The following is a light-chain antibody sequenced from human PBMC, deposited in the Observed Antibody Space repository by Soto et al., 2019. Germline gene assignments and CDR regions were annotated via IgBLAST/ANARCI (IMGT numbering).Light chain of an antibody. CDR1: SSDVGAYNY. CDR3: SSYAGSNTYV. V-gene: IGLV2-8*01. J-gene: IGLJ1*01. Sequence: QSALTQPPSASGSPGQSVTISCTGTSSDVGAYNYVSWYQQHPGKGPKLMIYEVSKRPSGVPDRSSGSKSGNTASLTVSGLQAEDETDYYCSSYAGSNTYVFGTGTKVTVL. CDR2: EVS.